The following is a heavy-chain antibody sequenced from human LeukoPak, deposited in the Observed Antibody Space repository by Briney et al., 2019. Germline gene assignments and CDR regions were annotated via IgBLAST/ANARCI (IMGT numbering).Heavy chain of an antibody. D-gene: IGHD3-22*01. Sequence: GGSLRLSCAASGFTVSSNYMSWVRQAPGKGLEWVSVIYSGGSTYYADSVKGRFTISRDNSKNTLYLQMNSLRAEDTAVYYCARGRIYYDSSGYRTYYFDYWGQGTLVTVSS. CDR3: ARGRIYYDSSGYRTYYFDY. J-gene: IGHJ4*02. CDR1: GFTVSSNY. CDR2: IYSGGST. V-gene: IGHV3-53*01.